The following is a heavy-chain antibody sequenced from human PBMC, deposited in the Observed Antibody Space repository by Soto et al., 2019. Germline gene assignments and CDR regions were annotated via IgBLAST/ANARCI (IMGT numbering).Heavy chain of an antibody. CDR1: GGTFNTYG. CDR3: ARDGERDTGLNFYYYLHGMDA. V-gene: IGHV1-18*01. CDR2: ISPYNGTT. J-gene: IGHJ6*02. Sequence: ASVKVSCKASGGTFNTYGISWVRQAPGQGLEWMGWISPYNGTTKYAEKFQGEMTMTTDTATSTAYTDLRSLRSDDTAVYYCARDGERDTGLNFYYYLHGMDAWGQGTRVTVSS. D-gene: IGHD1-1*01.